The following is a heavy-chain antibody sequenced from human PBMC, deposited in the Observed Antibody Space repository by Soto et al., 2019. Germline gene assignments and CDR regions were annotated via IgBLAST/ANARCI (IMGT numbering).Heavy chain of an antibody. CDR3: ARGLRWTRTFDF. Sequence: QRQLRESGPGLVKPSETLSLTCSVSAGYITGSSFSWGWIRQSPGTGLQWIGSLTYSGSTYYNPSLKGRVAISADTAKNAFSLELKLMTAADTATYFCARGLRWTRTFDFWGRGTLVTVSS. CDR2: LTYSGST. V-gene: IGHV4-39*01. D-gene: IGHD3-16*01. CDR1: AGYITGSSFS. J-gene: IGHJ4*02.